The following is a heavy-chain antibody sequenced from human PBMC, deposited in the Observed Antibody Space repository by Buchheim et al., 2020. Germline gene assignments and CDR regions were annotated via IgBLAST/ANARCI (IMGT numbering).Heavy chain of an antibody. CDR2: IYHSGSS. J-gene: IGHJ5*02. Sequence: QVQLQESGPGLVKPSGTLSLTCAVSGGSISSSNWWSWVRQPPGKGLEWIGEIYHSGSSNYNPSLKIRVTISVDKSKNQFAMKLRSVTAEDTAVYYCARDLGTMVRGVIINWFDPWGQGTL. CDR1: GGSISSSNW. CDR3: ARDLGTMVRGVIINWFDP. D-gene: IGHD3-10*01. V-gene: IGHV4-4*02.